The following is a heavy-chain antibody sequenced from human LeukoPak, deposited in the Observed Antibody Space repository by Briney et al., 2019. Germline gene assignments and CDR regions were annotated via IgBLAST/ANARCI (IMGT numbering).Heavy chain of an antibody. D-gene: IGHD2-21*02. V-gene: IGHV4-59*01. J-gene: IGHJ3*02. CDR1: GGSISSYY. CDR3: ARDLGAYCGGDCYAFDI. CDR2: IYYSGST. Sequence: PSETLSLTCTVSGGSISSYYWSWIRQPPGKGLEWIGYIYYSGSTNYNPSLKSRVTISVDTSKNQFSLKLSSVTAADTAVYYCARDLGAYCGGDCYAFDIWGQGTMVTVSS.